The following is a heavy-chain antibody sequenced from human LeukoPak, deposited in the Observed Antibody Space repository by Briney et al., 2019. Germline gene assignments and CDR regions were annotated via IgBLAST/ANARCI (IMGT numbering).Heavy chain of an antibody. D-gene: IGHD6-6*01. Sequence: ASVKVSCKVSGYTLTELSMHWVRQAPGKGLEWMGGFDPEDGETIYAQKFQGRVTMTEDTSTDTAYMELSSLRSEDAAVYYCASGYSSSSEQPPPYYFDYWGQGTLVTVSS. CDR2: FDPEDGET. CDR3: ASGYSSSSEQPPPYYFDY. CDR1: GYTLTELS. J-gene: IGHJ4*02. V-gene: IGHV1-24*01.